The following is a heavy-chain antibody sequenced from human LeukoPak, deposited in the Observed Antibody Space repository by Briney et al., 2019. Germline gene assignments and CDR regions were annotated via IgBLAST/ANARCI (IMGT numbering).Heavy chain of an antibody. V-gene: IGHV3-74*01. CDR1: GFTFSSYG. J-gene: IGHJ4*02. Sequence: GRSLRLSCAASGFTFSSYGMHWVRQAPGKGLVWVSRISNVGSSTNYADSVKGRFTISRDNAKNTLYLQMNSLRDEDTAVYYCAREASSGWDYFDYWGQGTLVTVSS. CDR3: AREASSGWDYFDY. CDR2: ISNVGSST. D-gene: IGHD6-19*01.